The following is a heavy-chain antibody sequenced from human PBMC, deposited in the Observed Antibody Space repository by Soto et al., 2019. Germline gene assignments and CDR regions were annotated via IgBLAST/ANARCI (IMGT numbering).Heavy chain of an antibody. CDR1: GGSISSSNW. V-gene: IGHV4-4*02. CDR3: ARSPDSSGYYPRWYYYGMDV. D-gene: IGHD3-22*01. CDR2: IYHSGST. J-gene: IGHJ6*02. Sequence: QVQLQESGPGLVKPSGTLSLTCAVSGGSISSSNWWSWVRQPPGKGLEWIGEIYHSGSTNYNPSLQSRVTISVDKSKNQFSPKLSSVTAADTAVYYCARSPDSSGYYPRWYYYGMDVWGQGTTVTVSS.